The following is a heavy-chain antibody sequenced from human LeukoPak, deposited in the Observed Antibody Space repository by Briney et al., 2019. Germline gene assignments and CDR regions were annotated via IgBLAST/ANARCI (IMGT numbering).Heavy chain of an antibody. CDR2: IHYSGNT. CDR1: GASISSTNW. CDR3: ARLGAGPTYYDFWSGYSSFYFDY. V-gene: IGHV4-4*02. J-gene: IGHJ4*02. Sequence: SETLSLTCAISGASISSTNWWIWVRQPPGKGLEWIGGIHYSGNTYYNPSLKSRVTISIDTSKNQFSLKLSSVTAADTAVYYCARLGAGPTYYDFWSGYSSFYFDYWGQGTLVTVSS. D-gene: IGHD3-3*01.